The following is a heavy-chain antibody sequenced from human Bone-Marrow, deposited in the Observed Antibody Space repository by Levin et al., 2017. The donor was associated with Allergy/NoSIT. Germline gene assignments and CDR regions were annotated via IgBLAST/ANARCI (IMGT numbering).Heavy chain of an antibody. Sequence: SETLSLTCTVSGGSISSGGYYWSWIRQHPGKGLEWIGYIYYSGSTYYNPSLKSRVTISVDTSKNQFSLKLSSVTAADTAVYYCAREREDYGSGSYYEKSLYYFDYWGQGTLVTVSS. CDR3: AREREDYGSGSYYEKSLYYFDY. CDR1: GGSISSGGYY. V-gene: IGHV4-31*02. D-gene: IGHD3-10*01. CDR2: IYYSGST. J-gene: IGHJ4*02.